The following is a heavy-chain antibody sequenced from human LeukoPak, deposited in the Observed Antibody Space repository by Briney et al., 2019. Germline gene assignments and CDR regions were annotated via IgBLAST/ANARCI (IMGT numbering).Heavy chain of an antibody. CDR2: ISGYNGNT. J-gene: IGHJ3*02. V-gene: IGHV1-18*01. CDR3: ARDLGWYLLPYPDVFDM. D-gene: IGHD2-15*01. CDR1: GYTFTNYG. Sequence: ASVKVSCKTSGYTFTNYGISWVRQAPGQGLEWMGWISGYNGNTNYAQKLQGRVTMTTDTSTSTAYMELRSLRPDDTAVYYCARDLGWYLLPYPDVFDMWGQGTMVTVSS.